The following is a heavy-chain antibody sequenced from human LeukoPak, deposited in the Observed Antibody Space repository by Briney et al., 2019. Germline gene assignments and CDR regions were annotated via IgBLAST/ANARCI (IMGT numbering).Heavy chain of an antibody. CDR2: IYSGGST. CDR3: ARDHEVRGAVGY. D-gene: IGHD3-10*01. Sequence: ETLSLTCAVYGGSFSGYYWSWVRQAPGKGLEWVSVIYSGGSTYYADSVKGRFTISRDNSKNTLYLQMNSLRAEDTAVYYCARDHEVRGAVGYWGQGTLVTVSS. CDR1: GGSFSGYY. J-gene: IGHJ4*02. V-gene: IGHV3-53*01.